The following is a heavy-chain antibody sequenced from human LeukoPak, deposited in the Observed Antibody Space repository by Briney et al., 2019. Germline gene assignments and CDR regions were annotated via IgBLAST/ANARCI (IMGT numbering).Heavy chain of an antibody. J-gene: IGHJ4*02. CDR2: IYYSGST. CDR3: AREREDTAMVATFDY. Sequence: SQTLSLTCTVSGGSISSGGYDWSWIRQHPGKGLEWIGYIYYSGSTYYNPSLKSRVTISVDTSKNQFSLKLSSVTAADTAVYYCAREREDTAMVATFDYWGQGTLVTVSS. V-gene: IGHV4-31*03. CDR1: GGSISSGGYD. D-gene: IGHD5-18*01.